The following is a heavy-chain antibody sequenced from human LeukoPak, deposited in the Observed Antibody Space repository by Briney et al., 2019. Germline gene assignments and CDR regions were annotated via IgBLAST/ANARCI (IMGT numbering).Heavy chain of an antibody. V-gene: IGHV1-2*02. Sequence: ASVKVSCRVSGDIFSTYYIQWVQQAPGEGLEWVGWINTDIGGTNSAPKSQGRVSMTTDTSISTAYLELTRLTSDDTAIYYCARNWEFWGQGTLVTVSS. D-gene: IGHD1-26*01. CDR3: ARNWEF. CDR1: GDIFSTYY. J-gene: IGHJ4*02. CDR2: INTDIGGT.